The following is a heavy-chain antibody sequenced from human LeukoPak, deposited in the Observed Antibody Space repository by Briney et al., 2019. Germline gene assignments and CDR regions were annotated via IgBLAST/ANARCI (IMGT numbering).Heavy chain of an antibody. V-gene: IGHV4-59*01. CDR3: ARSLGYCSSTSCYPYYYYYMDV. CDR2: IYYSGST. CDR1: GGSISSYY. D-gene: IGHD2-2*01. Sequence: SETLSLTCTVSGGSISSYYWSWIRQPPGKGLEWIGYIYYSGSTNYNPSLKSRVTISVDTSKNQFSLKLSSVTAANTAVYYCARSLGYCSSTSCYPYYYYYMDVWGKGTTVTVSS. J-gene: IGHJ6*03.